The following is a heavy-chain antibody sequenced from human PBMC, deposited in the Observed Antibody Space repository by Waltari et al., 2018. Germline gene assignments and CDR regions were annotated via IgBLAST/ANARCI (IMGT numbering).Heavy chain of an antibody. D-gene: IGHD5-18*01. CDR1: GFTFSSYA. V-gene: IGHV3-23*01. CDR3: AKDRGYSYGYGNWFDP. CDR2: ISGSGGST. J-gene: IGHJ5*02. Sequence: EVQLLESGGGLVQPGGSLRLSCAASGFTFSSYAMSWVRPAPGKGLEWVSAISGSGGSTYYADSVKGRFTISRDNSKNTLYLQMNSLRAEDTAVYYCAKDRGYSYGYGNWFDPWGQGTLVTVSS.